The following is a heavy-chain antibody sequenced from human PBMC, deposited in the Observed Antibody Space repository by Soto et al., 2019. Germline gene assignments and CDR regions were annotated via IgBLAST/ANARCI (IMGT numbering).Heavy chain of an antibody. J-gene: IGHJ4*02. CDR2: ISGSGGST. CDR3: AKDLGGYGDYFDY. CDR1: GFTFSSYA. Sequence: EVQLLESGGGLVQPGGSLRLSCAASGFTFSSYAMSWVRQAPGKGLEWVSAISGSGGSTYYADSVKGRFTISRDNSKNQLYLQMNSLRAEDTAVYYCAKDLGGYGDYFDYWGQGTLVTVSS. D-gene: IGHD3-16*01. V-gene: IGHV3-23*01.